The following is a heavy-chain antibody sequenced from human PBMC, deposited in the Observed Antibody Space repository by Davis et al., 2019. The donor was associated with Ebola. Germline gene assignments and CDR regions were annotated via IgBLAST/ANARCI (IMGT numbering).Heavy chain of an antibody. CDR1: GFTFSSYW. Sequence: GESLKISCAASGFTFSSYWMSWVRQAPGKGLEWVSVIYSGGSTYYADSVKGRFTISRDNSKNTLYLQMNSLRAEDTAVYYCARGFDYYDSSGRYWGQGTLVTVSS. J-gene: IGHJ4*02. D-gene: IGHD3-22*01. CDR3: ARGFDYYDSSGRY. V-gene: IGHV3-66*01. CDR2: IYSGGST.